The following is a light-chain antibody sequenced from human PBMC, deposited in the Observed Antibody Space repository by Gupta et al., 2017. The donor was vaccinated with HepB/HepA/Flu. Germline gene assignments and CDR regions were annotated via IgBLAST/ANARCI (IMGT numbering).Light chain of an antibody. CDR3: QQTYRTPFT. V-gene: IGKV1-39*01. Sequence: DIQMTQSPSSLSASVGDRVTITCRASQSISNYLNWYQQKPGKAPNLFIYGASTLQSGVPSRFSGSGSGTDFSLTTSSLQPEDSATYYCQQTYRTPFTFGQGTKLEIK. CDR2: GAS. CDR1: QSISNY. J-gene: IGKJ2*01.